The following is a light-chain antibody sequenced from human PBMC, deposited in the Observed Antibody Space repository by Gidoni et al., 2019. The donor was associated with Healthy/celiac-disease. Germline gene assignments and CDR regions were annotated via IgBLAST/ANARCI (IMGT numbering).Light chain of an antibody. CDR3: QKYNSAPQVT. CDR2: AAS. CDR1: QGISNY. J-gene: IGKJ1*01. V-gene: IGKV1-27*01. Sequence: DIQMTQSPSSLSASVGDRVTITCRASQGISNYLAWYQQKPGKVPKLLMYAASTLQSGVPSRFSGSGSGTDFTLTISSLQPEDVATYYCQKYNSAPQVTFGQGTKVEIK.